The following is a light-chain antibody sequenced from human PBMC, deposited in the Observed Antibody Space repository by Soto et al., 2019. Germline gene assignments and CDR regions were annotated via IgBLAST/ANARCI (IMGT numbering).Light chain of an antibody. CDR2: GAF. CDR1: QSVSSD. J-gene: IGKJ4*01. CDR3: QQYNNWPLT. Sequence: ERVMTQAPATLSVSPGERATLSCRASQSVSSDLAWYQQKPGQGPRLLIYGAFNRATGVPARFSGSGSGTEFTLTISSLQSEAFAVYYCQQYNNWPLTFGGGTKVEIK. V-gene: IGKV3-15*01.